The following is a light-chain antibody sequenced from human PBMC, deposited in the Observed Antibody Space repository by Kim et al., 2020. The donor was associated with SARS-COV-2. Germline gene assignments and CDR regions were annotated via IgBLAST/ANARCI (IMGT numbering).Light chain of an antibody. J-gene: IGKJ1*01. CDR1: QSGSSF. CDR3: QQYNNWPPWT. V-gene: IGKV3-11*01. CDR2: DAP. Sequence: CPWEDATLSCRASQSGSSFLACDQQRPGQAPRSLIYDAPNRANGIPARFSGEGSGTEFTLSIISLEPEDFAVYYCQQYNNWPPWTFGQGTKVDIK.